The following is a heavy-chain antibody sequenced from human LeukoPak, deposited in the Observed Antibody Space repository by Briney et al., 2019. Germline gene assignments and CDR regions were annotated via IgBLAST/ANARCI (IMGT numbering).Heavy chain of an antibody. CDR2: IKEEGSEK. D-gene: IGHD5-24*01. V-gene: IGHV3-7*01. CDR3: ARGNYPLF. Sequence: GGSLRLSCAVSGFTFSSYWMSWVRQAPGKGLEWVASIKEEGSEKHYVDSVKGRFTISRDNAKNSLYLQMNSLRAEDTAVYYCARGNYPLFWGQGILVTVSS. J-gene: IGHJ4*02. CDR1: GFTFSSYW.